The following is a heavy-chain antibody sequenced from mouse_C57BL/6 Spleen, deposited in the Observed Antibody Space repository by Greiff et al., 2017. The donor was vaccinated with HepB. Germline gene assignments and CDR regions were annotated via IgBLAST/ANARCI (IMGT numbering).Heavy chain of an antibody. D-gene: IGHD2-3*01. J-gene: IGHJ1*03. CDR1: GYTFTSYW. Sequence: QVQLQQPGAELVMPGASVKLSCKASGYTFTSYWMHWVKQRPGQGLEWIGEIDPSDSYTNYNQKFKGKSTLTVDKSSSTAYMQLSSLTSEDSAVYYCARPYDYRYFDVWGTGTTVTVSS. CDR3: ARPYDYRYFDV. CDR2: IDPSDSYT. V-gene: IGHV1-69*01.